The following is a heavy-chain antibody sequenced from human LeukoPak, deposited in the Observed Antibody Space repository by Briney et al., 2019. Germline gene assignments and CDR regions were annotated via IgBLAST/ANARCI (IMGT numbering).Heavy chain of an antibody. J-gene: IGHJ4*02. CDR2: ITYSGSI. CDR3: ARDLMT. CDR1: GGSFSGKY. V-gene: IGHV4-34*01. Sequence: SETLSLTCAVSGGSFSGKYWTGIRQPPGKGLEWIGEITYSGSIYYNPSLKSRVTISVDTSKNQFSLKLNSVTAADTAVYYCARDLMTWGQGTLVTVSS.